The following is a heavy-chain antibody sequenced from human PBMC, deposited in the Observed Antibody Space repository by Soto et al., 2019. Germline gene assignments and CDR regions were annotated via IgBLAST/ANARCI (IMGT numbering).Heavy chain of an antibody. Sequence: PGGSLRLSCAASGFTFSDYYMSWIRQAPGKGLEWVSYISSSGSTIYYADSVKGRFTISRDNAKNSLYLQMNSLRAEDTAVYYCARPRTRYCSGGSCQGFDYWGQGTLVTVSS. CDR3: ARPRTRYCSGGSCQGFDY. CDR2: ISSSGSTI. J-gene: IGHJ4*02. D-gene: IGHD2-15*01. CDR1: GFTFSDYY. V-gene: IGHV3-11*01.